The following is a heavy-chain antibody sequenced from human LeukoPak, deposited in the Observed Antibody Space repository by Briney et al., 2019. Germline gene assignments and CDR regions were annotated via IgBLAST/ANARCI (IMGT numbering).Heavy chain of an antibody. D-gene: IGHD3-10*01. CDR1: GFTFSSYA. CDR2: ISGSGGST. CDR3: AKDQDYYYGSGSPTDV. V-gene: IGHV3-23*01. J-gene: IGHJ6*02. Sequence: GGSLRLSCAASGFTFSSYAMSWVRQAPGKGLEWVSAISGSGGSTYYADSVKGRFTISRDNSKNTLYLQMNSLRAEDTAVYYCAKDQDYYYGSGSPTDVWGQGTTVTVSS.